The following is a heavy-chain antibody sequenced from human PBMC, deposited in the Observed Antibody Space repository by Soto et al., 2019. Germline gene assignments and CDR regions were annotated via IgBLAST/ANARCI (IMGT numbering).Heavy chain of an antibody. V-gene: IGHV3-23*01. Sequence: SLRLSCAASGFTFSSYAMSWVRQAPGKGLEWVSAISSSGGSTYYAASVKGRFTISRDNSKNTLYLQMNSLRAEDTAVYYCAKEVTFGGVASNCGRGTLVPVSA. CDR1: GFTFSSYA. D-gene: IGHD3-16*01. CDR3: AKEVTFGGVASN. CDR2: ISSSGGST. J-gene: IGHJ4*01.